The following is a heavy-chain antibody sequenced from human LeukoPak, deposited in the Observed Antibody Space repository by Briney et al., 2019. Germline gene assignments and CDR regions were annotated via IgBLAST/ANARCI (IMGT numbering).Heavy chain of an antibody. CDR3: ARLIVAAPAMDY. CDR2: VYYSGST. J-gene: IGHJ4*02. Sequence: PSETLSLTCTVSGGSISSSSYYWGWIRQPPGKGLEWIGSVYYSGSTHYNPSLKRRVTISVDTTKNQLTLKLSSVAAADTAVYYCARLIVAAPAMDYWGQGTLVTVSS. D-gene: IGHD5-12*01. CDR1: GGSISSSSYY. V-gene: IGHV4-39*01.